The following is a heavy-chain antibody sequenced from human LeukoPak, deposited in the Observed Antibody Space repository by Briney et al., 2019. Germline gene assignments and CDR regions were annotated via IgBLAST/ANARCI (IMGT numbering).Heavy chain of an antibody. V-gene: IGHV3-30*04. J-gene: IGHJ6*03. CDR2: ISYDGSNK. CDR3: ATTVTTFYHYYMGV. Sequence: GRSLRLTCAASGFTFSSYAMHWVRQAPGKGLEWVAVISYDGSNKYYADSVKGRFTISRDNSNNTVYLQMNSLRGEDTAVYYCATTVTTFYHYYMGVWGKGTAATISS. CDR1: GFTFSSYA. D-gene: IGHD4-17*01.